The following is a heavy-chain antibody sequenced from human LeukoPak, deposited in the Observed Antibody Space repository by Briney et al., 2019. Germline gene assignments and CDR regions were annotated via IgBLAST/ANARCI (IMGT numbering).Heavy chain of an antibody. CDR1: GDTFTSYG. CDR2: ISAYNGNT. Sequence: ASVKVSCKASGDTFTSYGISWVRQAPGQGLEWMGWISAYNGNTNYAQKLQGRVTMTTDTSTSTAYMEPRSLRSDDTAVYYCAREALVWFGESYGMDVWGQGTTVTVSS. J-gene: IGHJ6*02. V-gene: IGHV1-18*01. D-gene: IGHD3-10*01. CDR3: AREALVWFGESYGMDV.